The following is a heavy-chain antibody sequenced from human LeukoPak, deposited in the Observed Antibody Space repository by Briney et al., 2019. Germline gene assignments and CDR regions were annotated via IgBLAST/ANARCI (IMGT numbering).Heavy chain of an antibody. J-gene: IGHJ4*02. CDR3: ARVKPGYSYGYGY. D-gene: IGHD5-18*01. CDR1: GYSFTSYW. CDR2: IYPGDSDT. Sequence: GESLKISCKGSGYSFTSYWIGWVRQMPGKGLEWMGIIYPGDSDTRYSPSFQGQVTISADKSISTAYLQWSSLKAEDTAVYYCARVKPGYSYGYGYWGQGTLVTVSS. V-gene: IGHV5-51*01.